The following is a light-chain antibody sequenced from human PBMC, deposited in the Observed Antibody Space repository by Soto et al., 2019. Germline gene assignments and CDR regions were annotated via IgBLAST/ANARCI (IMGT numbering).Light chain of an antibody. CDR1: SSNIGAGYD. J-gene: IGLJ1*01. CDR2: GNT. CDR3: QHYDGSLSVSRV. V-gene: IGLV1-40*01. Sequence: QSVLTQPPSVSGAPGQRVTISCTGSSSNIGAGYDVHWYQQIPGSAPRLLIYGNTNRPSGVPDRFSGSQSGTSASLAITRLQFGVGAVFSCQHYDGSLSVSRVFGCGPKVTAL.